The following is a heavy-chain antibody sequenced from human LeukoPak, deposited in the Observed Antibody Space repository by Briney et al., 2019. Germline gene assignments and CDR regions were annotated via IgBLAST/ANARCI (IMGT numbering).Heavy chain of an antibody. CDR2: ISAYNGNT. Sequence: ASVKVSCKASGYTFTSYGISWVRQAPGQGLEWMGWISAYNGNTNYAQKLQGRVTMTTDTSASTVYMELSSLRSEDTAVYYCARGASMGTSDYWGQGTLVTVSS. J-gene: IGHJ4*02. CDR1: GYTFTSYG. CDR3: ARGASMGTSDY. D-gene: IGHD7-27*01. V-gene: IGHV1-18*01.